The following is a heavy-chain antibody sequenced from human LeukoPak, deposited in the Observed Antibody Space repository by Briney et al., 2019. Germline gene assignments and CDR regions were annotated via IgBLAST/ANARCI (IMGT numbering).Heavy chain of an antibody. CDR3: ARVYELREEDYYYYSMDV. CDR2: INWNGGRT. Sequence: GGSLRLSCAASGFTFDDYGMNWVRHAPGKGLEWVSGINWNGGRTGYADSVKGRFTISRDNAKNSLYLQMNSLRAEDTGLYYCARVYELREEDYYYYSMDVWGKGTTVTVSS. J-gene: IGHJ6*03. V-gene: IGHV3-20*04. CDR1: GFTFDDYG. D-gene: IGHD5/OR15-5a*01.